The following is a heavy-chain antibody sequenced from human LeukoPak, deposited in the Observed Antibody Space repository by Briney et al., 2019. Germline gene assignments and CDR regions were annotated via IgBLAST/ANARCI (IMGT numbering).Heavy chain of an antibody. CDR2: IGSSET. D-gene: IGHD7-27*01. V-gene: IGHV3-23*01. CDR3: AKDATPGNSIWDSFAG. J-gene: IGHJ4*02. CDR1: GFTFSLRA. Sequence: GGSLRLSCVASGFTFSLRAMSWVRQAPGKGLEWVASIGSSETFYADSVQGRFTVSRDNSQNTLYLQLSSLRVEDTDVYYCAKDATPGNSIWDSFAGWGQGTLVTVSS.